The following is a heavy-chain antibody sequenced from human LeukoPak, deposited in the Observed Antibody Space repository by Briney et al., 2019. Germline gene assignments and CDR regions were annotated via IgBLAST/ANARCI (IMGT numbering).Heavy chain of an antibody. V-gene: IGHV3-21*01. D-gene: IGHD1-26*01. CDR3: ARAKRVGATTGKYWFDP. J-gene: IGHJ5*02. Sequence: PGGSLRLSCAASGFTFSSYSMNWVRQAPGKGLEWVSSISSSSSYIYYADSVKGRFTISRDNAKNSLYLQMNSLRAEDTAVYYCARAKRVGATTGKYWFDPWGQGTLVTVSS. CDR2: ISSSSSYI. CDR1: GFTFSSYS.